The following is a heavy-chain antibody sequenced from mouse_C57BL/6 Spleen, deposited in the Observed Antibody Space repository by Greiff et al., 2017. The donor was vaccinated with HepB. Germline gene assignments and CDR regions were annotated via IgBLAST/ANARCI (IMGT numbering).Heavy chain of an antibody. V-gene: IGHV1-85*01. D-gene: IGHD3-2*02. Sequence: QVQLKQSGPELVKPGASVKLSCKASGYTFTSYDINWVKQRPGQGLEWIGWIYPRDGNTKYNEKFKGKATLTVDTSSSTAYMELHSLTSEDSAVYFCARRDSSGYGFAYWGQGTLVTVSA. J-gene: IGHJ3*01. CDR2: IYPRDGNT. CDR1: GYTFTSYD. CDR3: ARRDSSGYGFAY.